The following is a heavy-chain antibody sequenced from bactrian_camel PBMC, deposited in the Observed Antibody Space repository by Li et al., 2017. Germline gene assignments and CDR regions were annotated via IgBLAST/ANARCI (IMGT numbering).Heavy chain of an antibody. CDR1: RDTLSSYC. CDR2: VDRDGRI. V-gene: IGHV3S53*01. CDR3: ATSASRPLTFPLRQANYGF. Sequence: QVQLVESGGDSVQAGGSLNVSCEASRDTLSSYCMGWFRQAPEKRREGVATVDRDGRISVANSVKGRFTISQDNAKKTVYLQMNNLTSDDTAMYYCATSASRPLTFPLRQANYGFWGQGTQV. J-gene: IGHJ6*01. D-gene: IGHD4*01.